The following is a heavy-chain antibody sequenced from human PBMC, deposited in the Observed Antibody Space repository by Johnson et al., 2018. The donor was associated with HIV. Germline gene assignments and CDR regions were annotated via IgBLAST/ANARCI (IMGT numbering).Heavy chain of an antibody. Sequence: VQLVESGGGVVRPGGSLRLSCAASGFTFTNYWMSWVRQGPGKGLEWVANIKQDGSEKYYVDSVKGRFTISRDNAKNSLYLLMNSLRAEDTAVYYCARDRVDEGVGFDIWGQGTMVTVSS. CDR3: ARDRVDEGVGFDI. CDR1: GFTFTNYW. D-gene: IGHD2-8*01. J-gene: IGHJ3*02. V-gene: IGHV3-7*01. CDR2: IKQDGSEK.